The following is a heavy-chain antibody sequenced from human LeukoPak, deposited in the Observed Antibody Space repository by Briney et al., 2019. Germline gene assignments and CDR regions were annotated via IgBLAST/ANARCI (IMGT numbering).Heavy chain of an antibody. CDR1: GFTFDDSG. J-gene: IGHJ4*02. CDR3: AREPGYSSGWYDSDY. V-gene: IGHV3-20*04. Sequence: GGSLRLSCAASGFTFDDSGMSWVRPAPGKGLEWVSGINWNGGSTGYADSVKGRFTISRDNAKNSLYLQMNSLRAEDTALYYCAREPGYSSGWYDSDYWGQGTLVTVSS. D-gene: IGHD6-19*01. CDR2: INWNGGST.